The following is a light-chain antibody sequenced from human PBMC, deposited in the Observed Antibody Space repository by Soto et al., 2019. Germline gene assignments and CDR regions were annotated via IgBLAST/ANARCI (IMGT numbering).Light chain of an antibody. CDR1: QSVSSN. CDR2: GAS. J-gene: IGKJ1*01. CDR3: QQYNNWPVT. Sequence: EILMTQSPATLSVSPGERATLSCRASQSVSSNLAWYQQKPGQAPRLLIYGASTRATAIPARFSGSGSGTEFTLTISSLQSEDFAVYYCQQYNNWPVTFGQGTKV. V-gene: IGKV3-15*01.